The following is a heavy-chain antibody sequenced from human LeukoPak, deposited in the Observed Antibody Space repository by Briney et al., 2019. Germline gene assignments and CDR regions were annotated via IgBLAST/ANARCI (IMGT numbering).Heavy chain of an antibody. D-gene: IGHD2-2*01. Sequence: ASVKVSCKASGYTFTGYYMHWVRQAPGQGLEWMGWINPNSGGTNYAQKFQGRVTMTRDTPISTAYMELSRLRSDDTAVYYCARGPPYCSSTSCYVFGYWGQGTLVTVSS. CDR1: GYTFTGYY. CDR3: ARGPPYCSSTSCYVFGY. V-gene: IGHV1-2*02. J-gene: IGHJ4*02. CDR2: INPNSGGT.